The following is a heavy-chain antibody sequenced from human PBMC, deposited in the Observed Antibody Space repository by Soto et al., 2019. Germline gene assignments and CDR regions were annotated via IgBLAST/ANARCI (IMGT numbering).Heavy chain of an antibody. D-gene: IGHD2-2*01. CDR3: TTETYASPDY. CDR1: GFTFRSYD. Sequence: GGSLRLSCAASGFTFRSYDMNWVRQAPGKGLEWGSYIHPSSSVINYADSVKGRFTVSRDKAKNLLYLLMNSQRDEDMGVYYCTTETYASPDYWGQGTLVTVSS. CDR2: IHPSSSVI. V-gene: IGHV3-48*02. J-gene: IGHJ4*02.